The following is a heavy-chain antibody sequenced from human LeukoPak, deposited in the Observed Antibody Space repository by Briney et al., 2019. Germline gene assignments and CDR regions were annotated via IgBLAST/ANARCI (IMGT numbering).Heavy chain of an antibody. J-gene: IGHJ4*02. CDR3: ARQWYFDS. V-gene: IGHV4-59*08. CDR2: IYYSGST. Sequence: PSETRSLTCTVSGGSISSYHWSWIRQPPAKGLEWIGYIYYSGSTNYNPSLKSRVTMSADTSKNQFSLKVSSVTAADTAVYYCARQWYFDSWGQGTLVTVSS. CDR1: GGSISSYH.